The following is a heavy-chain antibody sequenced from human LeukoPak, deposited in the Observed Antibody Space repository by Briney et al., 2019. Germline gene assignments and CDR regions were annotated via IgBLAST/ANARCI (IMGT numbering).Heavy chain of an antibody. CDR3: ANAGFCSSTTCYNPFDH. V-gene: IGHV3-23*01. D-gene: IGHD2-2*02. CDR2: ITDSGFTT. CDR1: GFTFSSYA. Sequence: GGSLRLSCAASGFTFSSYAMSWVRQAPGKGLEWVSGITDSGFTTFYANSVKGRFTISRDNSKNKLYLQMNSLRAEDTAVYYCANAGFCSSTTCYNPFDHWGQGTLVTVSS. J-gene: IGHJ4*02.